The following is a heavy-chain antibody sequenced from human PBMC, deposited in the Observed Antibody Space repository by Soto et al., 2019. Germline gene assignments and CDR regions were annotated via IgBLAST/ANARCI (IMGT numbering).Heavy chain of an antibody. J-gene: IGHJ4*02. Sequence: QVQLVQSGAEEKKPGASVKVSCKASGYTFTTYDMHWVRQAPGQRLEWMGWINAGNGNTKYSQKFQGRVTITRDTSASTAYIELSSLRSEDTAVYYCARDMITGILDYWGQGTLVTVSS. CDR2: INAGNGNT. CDR1: GYTFTTYD. V-gene: IGHV1-3*05. CDR3: ARDMITGILDY. D-gene: IGHD1-20*01.